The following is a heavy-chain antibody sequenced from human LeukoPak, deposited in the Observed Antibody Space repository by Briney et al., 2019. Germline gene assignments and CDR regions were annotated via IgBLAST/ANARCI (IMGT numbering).Heavy chain of an antibody. V-gene: IGHV4-59*08. J-gene: IGHJ1*01. CDR1: GGSISSYY. CDR3: ARLVRCRSTNCYEYFQH. CDR2: IYYSGST. Sequence: PSETLSLTCTVSGGSISSYYWSWIRQPPGKGLEWIGYIYYSGSTNYNPSLKSRVTISVDTSKNQFSLKLSSVTAADTAVYYCARLVRCRSTNCYEYFQHWGQGTLVTVPP. D-gene: IGHD2-2*01.